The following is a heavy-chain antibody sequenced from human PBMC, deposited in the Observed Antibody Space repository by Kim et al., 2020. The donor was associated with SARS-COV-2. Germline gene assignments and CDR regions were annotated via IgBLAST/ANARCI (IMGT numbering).Heavy chain of an antibody. J-gene: IGHJ4*02. CDR3: ARDWGSGSYYLPGPFDY. CDR2: INAGNGNT. CDR1: GYTFTRYA. Sequence: ASVKVSCKASGYTFTRYAMHWVRQAPGQRLEWMGWINAGNGNTKYSQKFQGRVTITRDTSASTAYMELSSLRSEDTAVYYCARDWGSGSYYLPGPFDYWGQGTLATVSS. V-gene: IGHV1-3*01. D-gene: IGHD3-10*01.